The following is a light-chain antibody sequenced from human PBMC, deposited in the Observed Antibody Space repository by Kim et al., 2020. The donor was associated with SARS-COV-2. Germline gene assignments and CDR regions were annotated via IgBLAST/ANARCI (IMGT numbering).Light chain of an antibody. CDR2: GAS. J-gene: IGKJ2*01. CDR3: QQYATSPYT. CDR1: ETISSTH. V-gene: IGKV3-20*01. Sequence: SPGERATLSGRANETISSTHLAWYQQRPGLAPRLLLYGASTRATGVPDRFSGRGSGTDFALTISRLQPEDFAVYFCQQYATSPYTFGQGTKLEI.